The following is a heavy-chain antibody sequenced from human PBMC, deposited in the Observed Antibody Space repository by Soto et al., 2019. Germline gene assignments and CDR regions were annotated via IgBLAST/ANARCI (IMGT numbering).Heavy chain of an antibody. CDR2: ISAYNGNT. Sequence: QVQLVQSGAEVKKPGASVKVSCKASGYTFTSYGISWVRQAPGQGLEWMGWISAYNGNTNYAQKLQGRVTITTGTSTSTAYMELRSLGSDDTAVYYRARGRVQLWLDYDYYYMDVEGKGTAVTVSS. J-gene: IGHJ6*03. D-gene: IGHD5-18*01. CDR1: GYTFTSYG. CDR3: ARGRVQLWLDYDYYYMDV. V-gene: IGHV1-18*01.